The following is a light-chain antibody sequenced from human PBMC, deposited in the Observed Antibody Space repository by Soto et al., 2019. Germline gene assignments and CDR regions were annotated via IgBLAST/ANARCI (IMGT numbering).Light chain of an antibody. Sequence: DIQMTQSPSTLSASVGDRVTITCRASQSISSWLAWYQQKSGKAPKLLIYKASSLESGVPSRFSGSGSGTEFTLTITSLQPDDFATYYCQHYNSSWTFGQGTRLEIK. CDR2: KAS. CDR3: QHYNSSWT. V-gene: IGKV1-5*03. J-gene: IGKJ5*01. CDR1: QSISSW.